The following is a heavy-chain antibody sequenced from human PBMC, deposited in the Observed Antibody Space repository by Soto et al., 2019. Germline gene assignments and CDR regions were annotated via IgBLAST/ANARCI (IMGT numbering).Heavy chain of an antibody. CDR2: IYYSGST. V-gene: IGHV4-59*08. Sequence: PPRKGLGGDGYIYYSGSTNYNPSLKSRVTISVDTSKNQFSLKLSSVTAADTAVYYCARRSNNCYLDYWGQGTLVTVSS. D-gene: IGHD1-20*01. CDR3: ARRSNNCYLDY. J-gene: IGHJ4*02.